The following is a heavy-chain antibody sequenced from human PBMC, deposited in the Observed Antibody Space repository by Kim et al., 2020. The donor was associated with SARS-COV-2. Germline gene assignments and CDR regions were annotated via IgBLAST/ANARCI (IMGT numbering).Heavy chain of an antibody. Sequence: ADSVKGRFTISRDNSKNTLYLQMNSLRAEDTAVYYCAKALGLHLIGSIDYWGQGTLVTVSS. V-gene: IGHV3-23*01. D-gene: IGHD1-7*01. CDR3: AKALGLHLIGSIDY. J-gene: IGHJ4*02.